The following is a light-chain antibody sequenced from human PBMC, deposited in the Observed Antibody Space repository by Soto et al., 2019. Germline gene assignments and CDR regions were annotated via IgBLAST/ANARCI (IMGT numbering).Light chain of an antibody. CDR2: ANS. Sequence: QAVVTQPSSVSGAPGQRVTISCTGSSSNIGAGYDVHWYQQLPGAAPKLLIHANSHRPSGVPDRFSGSRSGTSASLAITGLQGEDEADYFCQTYDSSLSGSLFGGGTKLTVL. V-gene: IGLV1-40*01. J-gene: IGLJ3*02. CDR1: SSNIGAGYD. CDR3: QTYDSSLSGSL.